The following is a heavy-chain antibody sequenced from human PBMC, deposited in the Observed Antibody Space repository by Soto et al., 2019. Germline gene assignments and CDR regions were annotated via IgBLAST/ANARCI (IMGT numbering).Heavy chain of an antibody. CDR1: GYTFTSYG. V-gene: IGHV1-18*01. CDR2: ISAYNGNT. D-gene: IGHD3-10*01. Sequence: QVQLVQSGAEVKKPGASVKVSCKASGYTFTSYGISWVRQAPGQGLEWMGWISAYNGNTNYAQKLQGRGTMTTYTTTSXAYMELRSLRSDDTAVYYCARVDRITMVRGELSEYWGQGTLVTVSS. J-gene: IGHJ4*02. CDR3: ARVDRITMVRGELSEY.